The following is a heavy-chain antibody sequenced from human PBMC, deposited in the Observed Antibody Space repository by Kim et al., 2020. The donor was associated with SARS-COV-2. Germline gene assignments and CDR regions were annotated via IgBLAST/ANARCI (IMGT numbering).Heavy chain of an antibody. Sequence: GGSLRLSCAASGFTFSSYAMSWVRQAPGKGLEWVSAISGSGGSTYYADSVKGRFTISRDNSKNTLYLQMNSLRAEDTAVYYCAKGGGYSYGTNWFDPWGQGTLVTVSS. CDR3: AKGGGYSYGTNWFDP. CDR1: GFTFSSYA. CDR2: ISGSGGST. D-gene: IGHD5-18*01. V-gene: IGHV3-23*01. J-gene: IGHJ5*02.